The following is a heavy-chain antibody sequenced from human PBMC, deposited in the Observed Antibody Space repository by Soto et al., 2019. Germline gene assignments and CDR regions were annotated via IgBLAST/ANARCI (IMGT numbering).Heavy chain of an antibody. V-gene: IGHV1-46*01. CDR3: VVGGNYSGMDV. CDR2: INPDGGGT. J-gene: IGHJ6*02. Sequence: QVQLVQSGAEVKKPGASVKVSCKASGYTFTSYYMHWVRLAPGQGLEWMGIINPDGGGTSYGQQSQGRAIMTRGTTTSTDYMAMSSLRSEGTAVYYCVVGGNYSGMDVWGQGTKVTVSS. D-gene: IGHD6-6*01. CDR1: GYTFTSYY.